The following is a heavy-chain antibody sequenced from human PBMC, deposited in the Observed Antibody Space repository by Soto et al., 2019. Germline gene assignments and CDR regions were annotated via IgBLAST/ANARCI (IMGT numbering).Heavy chain of an antibody. CDR3: AKDQIRDIVVVVAATGFDY. CDR1: GFTFSSYA. V-gene: IGHV3-23*01. J-gene: IGHJ4*02. CDR2: ISGSGGST. Sequence: EVQLLESGGGLVQPGGSLRLSCAASGFTFSSYAMSWVRQAPGKGLEWVSAISGSGGSTYYADSVNGRFTISRDNSKNTLYLQMNSLRAEDTAVYYCAKDQIRDIVVVVAATGFDYWGQGTLVTVSS. D-gene: IGHD2-15*01.